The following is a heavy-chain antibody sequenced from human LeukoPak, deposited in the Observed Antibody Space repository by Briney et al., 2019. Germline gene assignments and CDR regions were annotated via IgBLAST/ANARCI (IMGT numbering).Heavy chain of an antibody. CDR2: IYYSGST. CDR3: ASGYSYGSDAFDI. V-gene: IGHV4-31*03. Sequence: PSETLSLTCTVSGGSISSGVYYWSWIRQHPGKGLEWIGYIYYSGSTYYNPSLKSRVTISVDTSKNQFSLKLSSVTAADTAVYYCASGYSYGSDAFDIWGQGTMVTVSS. D-gene: IGHD5-18*01. J-gene: IGHJ3*02. CDR1: GGSISSGVYY.